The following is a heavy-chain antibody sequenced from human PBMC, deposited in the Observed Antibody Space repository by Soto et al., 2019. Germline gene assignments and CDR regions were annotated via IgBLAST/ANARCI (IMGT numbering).Heavy chain of an antibody. CDR2: IYYSGST. CDR1: GGSISSYY. D-gene: IGHD3-9*01. V-gene: IGHV4-59*01. J-gene: IGHJ4*02. CDR3: ARADYDILTGYYTSSYFDY. Sequence: SETLSLTCTVSGGSISSYYWSWIRQPPGKGLEWIGYIYYSGSTNYNPSLKSRVTISVDTSKNQFSLKLSSVTAADTAVYYCARADYDILTGYYTSSYFDYWGQGTLVTVS.